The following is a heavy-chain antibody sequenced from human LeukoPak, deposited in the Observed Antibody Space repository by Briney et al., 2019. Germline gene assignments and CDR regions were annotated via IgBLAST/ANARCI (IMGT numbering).Heavy chain of an antibody. J-gene: IGHJ5*02. V-gene: IGHV4-39*01. CDR3: ARHEGIVVVPAARLGNWFDP. D-gene: IGHD2-2*01. CDR2: IYYSGST. Sequence: PSETLSLTCGVYGGSFSSYYWGWIRQPPGKGLEWIGSIYYSGSTYYNPSLKSRVTISVDTSKNQFSLKLSSVTAADTAVYYCARHEGIVVVPAARLGNWFDPRGQGTLVTVSS. CDR1: GGSFSSYY.